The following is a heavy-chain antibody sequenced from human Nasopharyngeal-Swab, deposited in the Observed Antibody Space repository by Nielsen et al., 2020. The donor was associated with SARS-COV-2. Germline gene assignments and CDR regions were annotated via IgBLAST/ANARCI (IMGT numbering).Heavy chain of an antibody. V-gene: IGHV6-1*01. J-gene: IGHJ6*02. CDR3: ARDQADCSGGSCPYYYYGMDV. Sequence: SQTLSLTCAISGDSVSSNSAAWNWIRPSPSRGLEWLGRTYYRSKWYNDYAVSVKSRITINPDTSKNQFSLQLNSVTPEDTAVYYCARDQADCSGGSCPYYYYGMDVWGQGTTVTVSS. CDR1: GDSVSSNSAA. D-gene: IGHD2-15*01. CDR2: TYYRSKWYN.